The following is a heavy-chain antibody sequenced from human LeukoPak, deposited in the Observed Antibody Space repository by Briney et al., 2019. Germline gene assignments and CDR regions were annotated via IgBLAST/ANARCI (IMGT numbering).Heavy chain of an antibody. J-gene: IGHJ4*02. Sequence: GGSLRLSCAASGFTFSSYVMSWVRQAPGKGLEWVSTISGSGRKTYSADSVKGRFTISRDNAKNSLYLQMNSLRAEDTALYYCARAAYYDSSGYYDPFDYWGQGTLVTVSS. CDR1: GFTFSSYV. V-gene: IGHV3-23*01. CDR3: ARAAYYDSSGYYDPFDY. CDR2: ISGSGRKT. D-gene: IGHD3-22*01.